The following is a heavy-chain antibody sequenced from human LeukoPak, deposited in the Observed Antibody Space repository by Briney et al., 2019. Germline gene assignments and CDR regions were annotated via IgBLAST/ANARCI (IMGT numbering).Heavy chain of an antibody. CDR1: GGSFSGYY. J-gene: IGHJ6*03. CDR2: INHSGST. Sequence: PSETLSLTCAVYGGSFSGYYWSWIRQPPGKGLEWIGEINHSGSTNYNPSLKSRVTISVDTSKNQFSLKLSSVTAADTAVYYCARRRKLYYGSGSRPGYYYYYMDVWGKGTTVTVSS. CDR3: ARRRKLYYGSGSRPGYYYYYMDV. V-gene: IGHV4-34*01. D-gene: IGHD3-10*01.